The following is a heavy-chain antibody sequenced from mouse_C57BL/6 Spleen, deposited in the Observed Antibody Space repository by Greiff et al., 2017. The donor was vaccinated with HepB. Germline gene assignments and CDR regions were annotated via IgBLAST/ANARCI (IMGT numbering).Heavy chain of an antibody. Sequence: QVQLKESGPGLVAPSQSLSITCTVSGFSLTSYGVHWVRQPPGKGLEWLVVIWSDGSTTYNSALKSRLSISKDNSNSQVFLKMNSLQTDDTAMYYCARHDDYDRAWFAYWGQGTLVTVSA. J-gene: IGHJ3*01. V-gene: IGHV2-6-1*01. D-gene: IGHD2-4*01. CDR3: ARHDDYDRAWFAY. CDR1: GFSLTSYG. CDR2: IWSDGST.